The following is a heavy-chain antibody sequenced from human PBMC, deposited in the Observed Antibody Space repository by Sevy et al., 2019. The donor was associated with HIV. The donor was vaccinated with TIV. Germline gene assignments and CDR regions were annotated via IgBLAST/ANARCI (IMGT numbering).Heavy chain of an antibody. D-gene: IGHD2-21*02. J-gene: IGHJ6*02. V-gene: IGHV3-11*01. Sequence: GGSLRLSCAASGFTFSDYYMSWIRQAPGKGLEWVSYISSSGRTIYYADSVKGRFTKSRDNGKNSLYLQMNSLRAEDTAVYYCARGRCGGDCYNNYYYYGMDVWGQGTTVTVSS. CDR3: ARGRCGGDCYNNYYYYGMDV. CDR1: GFTFSDYY. CDR2: ISSSGRTI.